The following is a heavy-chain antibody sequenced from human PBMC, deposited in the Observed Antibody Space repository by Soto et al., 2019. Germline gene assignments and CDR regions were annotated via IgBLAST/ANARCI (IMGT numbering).Heavy chain of an antibody. J-gene: IGHJ5*02. CDR3: ARVRYFAPDP. CDR1: GASLTIGNHY. CDR2: ISYSAIT. Sequence: QVQLQESGPGLVKPSETLSLTCTVSGASLTIGNHYWSWIRQPPGKGLEWIGYISYSAITNYNPSLKSRVTISADMSKNQFTLKLSSVPAADTAVYYCARVRYFAPDPWGQGTLVTVAS. D-gene: IGHD3-9*01. V-gene: IGHV4-61*01.